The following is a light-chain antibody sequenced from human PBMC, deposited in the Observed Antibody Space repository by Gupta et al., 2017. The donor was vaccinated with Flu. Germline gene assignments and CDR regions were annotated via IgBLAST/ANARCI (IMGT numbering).Light chain of an antibody. J-gene: IGKJ1*01. CDR1: EGVRSNY. Sequence: IVLTQSPGTLSLSPGERATLSCRASEGVRSNYLAWYQQKPGPARRLLVSGASTRTTGLPNRFSGGGSGTDFTLTISRLEPEDFAVYYCQQYGRSPRTFGQGTKVEIK. CDR3: QQYGRSPRT. CDR2: GAS. V-gene: IGKV3-20*01.